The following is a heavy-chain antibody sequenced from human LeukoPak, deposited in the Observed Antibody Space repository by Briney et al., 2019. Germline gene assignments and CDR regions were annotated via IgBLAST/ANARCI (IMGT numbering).Heavy chain of an antibody. Sequence: PGGSLRLSCAVSGLTFSNFKMNWVRQAPGKGLEWVSTISSTALTTYYADSVKGRFTISRDNSKNTLYLQMNSLRAEDTAVYYCAKLVGGTPFDYWGQGTLVTVSS. CDR1: GLTFSNFK. J-gene: IGHJ4*02. CDR2: ISSTALTT. D-gene: IGHD1-26*01. CDR3: AKLVGGTPFDY. V-gene: IGHV3-23*01.